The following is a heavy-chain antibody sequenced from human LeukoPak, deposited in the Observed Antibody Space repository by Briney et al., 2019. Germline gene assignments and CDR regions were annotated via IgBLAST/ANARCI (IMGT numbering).Heavy chain of an antibody. CDR1: SGSINSYY. J-gene: IGHJ4*02. CDR2: IYTTGTT. D-gene: IGHD3-16*01. Sequence: SETQSLTCTVSSGSINSYYWGWVRQPAGRGLEWIGRIYTTGTTHYNPSLKSRLTMSVDTSKRQFSLNLRSVTAADTAIYFCARHGYTASHYFLDYWGQGILVTVSS. V-gene: IGHV4-4*07. CDR3: ARHGYTASHYFLDY.